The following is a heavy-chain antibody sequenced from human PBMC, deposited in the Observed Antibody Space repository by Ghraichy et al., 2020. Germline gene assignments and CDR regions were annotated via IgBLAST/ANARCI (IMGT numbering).Heavy chain of an antibody. CDR1: GGSISSYY. CDR3: AREIIVVVPAAIDAYWYNWFDP. V-gene: IGHV4-59*01. D-gene: IGHD2-2*02. J-gene: IGHJ5*02. Sequence: SETLSLTCTVSGGSISSYYWSWIRQPPGKGLEWIGYIYYSGSTNYNPSLKSRVTISVDTSKNQFSLKLSSVTAADTAVYYCAREIIVVVPAAIDAYWYNWFDPWGQGTLVTVSS. CDR2: IYYSGST.